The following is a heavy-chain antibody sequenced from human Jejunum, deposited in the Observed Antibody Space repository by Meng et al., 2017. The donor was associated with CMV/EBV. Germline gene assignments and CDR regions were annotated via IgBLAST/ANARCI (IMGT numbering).Heavy chain of an antibody. CDR2: INGGGTST. CDR1: FSVSSYA. Sequence: FSVSSYAMSGVRQAPGKGLEWVSSINGGGTSTFSADSVKGRFTISRDNSKNTLYLQMNSLRVGDTAIYYCAKYYDNSGYYLYRTIDYWGQGTLVTVSS. J-gene: IGHJ4*02. D-gene: IGHD3-22*01. V-gene: IGHV3-23*01. CDR3: AKYYDNSGYYLYRTIDY.